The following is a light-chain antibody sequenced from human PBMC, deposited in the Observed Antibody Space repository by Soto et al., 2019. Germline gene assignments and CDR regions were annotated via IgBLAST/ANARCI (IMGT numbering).Light chain of an antibody. Sequence: EIVMTQSPATLSVSPGERATLSCMASQSVSINLAWYQQKPGQAPRLLIYGASTRATGIPARFSGSGSGTEFTLTISSLQSEDFEVYYCQHYNNWPPWTFGQGTKVEIK. CDR1: QSVSIN. V-gene: IGKV3-15*01. J-gene: IGKJ1*01. CDR2: GAS. CDR3: QHYNNWPPWT.